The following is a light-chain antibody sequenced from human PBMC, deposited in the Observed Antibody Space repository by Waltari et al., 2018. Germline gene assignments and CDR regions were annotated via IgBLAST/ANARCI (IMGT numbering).Light chain of an antibody. CDR1: QSIANY. CDR2: AAS. Sequence: DIQMTQSPSSLSASVGDRVTITCRASQSIANYLNWYQQKPGKAPNLLIYAASSLQSGVPPRFSGSGSGTDFTLTISSLQPEDFATYYCQQSYTTPRTFGQGTKVEIK. J-gene: IGKJ1*01. V-gene: IGKV1-39*01. CDR3: QQSYTTPRT.